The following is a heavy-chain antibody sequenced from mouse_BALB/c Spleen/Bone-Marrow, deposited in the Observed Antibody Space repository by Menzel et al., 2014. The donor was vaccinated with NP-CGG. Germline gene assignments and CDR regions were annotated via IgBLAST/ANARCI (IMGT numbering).Heavy chain of an antibody. CDR3: ARVWYFDY. CDR2: INSNGGST. J-gene: IGHJ2*03. CDR1: GSTFSSYG. Sequence: EVKVEESGGGLVQPGGSLKLSCAASGSTFSSYGMSWVRQTPDKRLELVATINSNGGSTYYPDSVKGRFTISRDNAKNTLYLRMSSLKSEDTAMYYCARVWYFDYWGQGTSLTVSS. V-gene: IGHV5-6-3*01.